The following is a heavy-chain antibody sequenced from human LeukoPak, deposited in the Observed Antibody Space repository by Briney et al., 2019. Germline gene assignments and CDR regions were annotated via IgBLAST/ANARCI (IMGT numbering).Heavy chain of an antibody. J-gene: IGHJ4*02. V-gene: IGHV3-48*01. Sequence: GGSLRLSCAASGFTFSSYSMNWVRQAPGKGLEWISYISSSSTIYYADSVKGRFTISRDNAKNSLYLQMNSLRAEDTAVYYCARDPSIAARPGGDFDYWGQGTLVTVSS. D-gene: IGHD6-6*01. CDR2: ISSSSTI. CDR3: ARDPSIAARPGGDFDY. CDR1: GFTFSSYS.